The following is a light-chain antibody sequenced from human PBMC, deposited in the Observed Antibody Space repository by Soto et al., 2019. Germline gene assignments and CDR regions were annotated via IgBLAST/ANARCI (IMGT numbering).Light chain of an antibody. J-gene: IGKJ1*01. CDR1: QSVSSN. CDR3: QQYNNWPRT. CDR2: GAS. Sequence: IVLTQSPATLSVSPGERATLSCRASQSVSSNLAWYQQKPGQAPRLLIYGASTRATGIPARFSGSGSGTEFTLTISSLQSEDVAVYYYQQYNNWPRTFGQGTKVEIK. V-gene: IGKV3-15*01.